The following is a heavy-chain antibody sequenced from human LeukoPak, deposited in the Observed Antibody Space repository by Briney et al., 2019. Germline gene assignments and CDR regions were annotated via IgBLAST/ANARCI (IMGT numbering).Heavy chain of an antibody. Sequence: LETLSPTREVSGGSLSRSKWWGLGRPPPREGVEWIGEIYYSGNTNYNPSLKSRVTISMDMSKNQFSLNLTSVTAADTAVYYCAREYGSSHWFDPWGQGALVTVSS. CDR2: IYYSGNT. J-gene: IGHJ5*02. V-gene: IGHV4/OR15-8*02. CDR3: AREYGSSHWFDP. D-gene: IGHD6-13*01. CDR1: GGSLSRSKW.